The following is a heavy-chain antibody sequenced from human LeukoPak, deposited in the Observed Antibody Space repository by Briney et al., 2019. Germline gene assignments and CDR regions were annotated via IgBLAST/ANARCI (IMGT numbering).Heavy chain of an antibody. CDR3: ARDRIT. CDR2: IFYSGST. J-gene: IGHJ5*02. CDR1: GGSISTSNYY. V-gene: IGHV4-39*07. D-gene: IGHD3-16*01. Sequence: NPSETLSLTCTVSGGSISTSNYYWGWIRQPPGKGLEWIGNIFYSGSTYYGPSLKSRLTISLDTSRNQFSLKLSSVTAADTAVYYCARDRITWGQGTLVTVSS.